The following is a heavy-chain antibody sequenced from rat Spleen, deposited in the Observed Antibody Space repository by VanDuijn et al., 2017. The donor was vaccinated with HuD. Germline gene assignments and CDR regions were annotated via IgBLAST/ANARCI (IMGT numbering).Heavy chain of an antibody. D-gene: IGHD4-3*01. J-gene: IGHJ3*01. CDR2: ISYDGIST. Sequence: EVQLVESGGGLVQPGRSLKLSCAASGFTFNNYGMAWVRQAPTKGLEWVATISYDGISTYYRDSERGRFTISSDNAKTTLYLQMDSLRSEDTATYYCTRHDYSGVITNWFAYWGQGTLVTVSS. V-gene: IGHV5-29*01. CDR3: TRHDYSGVITNWFAY. CDR1: GFTFNNYG.